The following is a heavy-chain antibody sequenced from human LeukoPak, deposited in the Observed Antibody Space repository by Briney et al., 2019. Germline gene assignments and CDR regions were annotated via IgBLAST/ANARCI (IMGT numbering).Heavy chain of an antibody. CDR3: VKDHRTYRYVLGRWDY. J-gene: IGHJ4*02. Sequence: PGGSLRLSCAASGFTFSSYGMHWVRQAPGKGLEWVAGILYDGDSKYYADSVKGRFTISRDNSNNTVFLQMNSLRAEDTAVYFCVKDHRTYRYVLGRWDYWGQGTLVTVSS. D-gene: IGHD3-10*01. CDR1: GFTFSSYG. V-gene: IGHV3-30*18. CDR2: ILYDGDSK.